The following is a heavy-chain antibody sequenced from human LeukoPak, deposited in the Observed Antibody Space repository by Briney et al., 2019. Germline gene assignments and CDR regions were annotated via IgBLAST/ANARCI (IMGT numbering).Heavy chain of an antibody. CDR2: ISSSSSYI. V-gene: IGHV3-21*01. CDR1: GFTFSRYS. D-gene: IGHD6-19*01. CDR3: ARVSSSSAPLYYGMDV. J-gene: IGHJ6*02. Sequence: GGSLRLSCAASGFTFSRYSMNWVRQAPGKGLEWVSSISSSSSYIYYADSVKGRFTISRDNAKNSLYLQMNSLRAEDTAVYYCARVSSSSAPLYYGMDVWGQGTTVTVSS.